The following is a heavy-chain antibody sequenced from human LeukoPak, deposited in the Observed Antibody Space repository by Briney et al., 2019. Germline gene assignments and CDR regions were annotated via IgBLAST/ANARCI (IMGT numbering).Heavy chain of an antibody. CDR2: ISANNGDT. CDR3: ARDPPGLTLGSPGDY. V-gene: IGHV1-18*01. CDR1: GYTFTSYG. D-gene: IGHD3-16*01. Sequence: ASVKVSCKASGYTFTSYGIAWVRQAPGQGLQWMGWISANNGDTSYSQKLQGRVTMTTDTSTNTAYMELRSLTPDDTAVYYCARDPPGLTLGSPGDYWGQGTLVIVSS. J-gene: IGHJ4*02.